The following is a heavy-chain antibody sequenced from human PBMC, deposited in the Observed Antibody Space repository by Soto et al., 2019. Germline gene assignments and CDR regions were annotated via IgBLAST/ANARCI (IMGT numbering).Heavy chain of an antibody. V-gene: IGHV4-39*07. CDR1: GGSISSSSYY. Sequence: SETLSLTCTVSGGSISSSSYYWGWIRQPPGKGLEWIGSIYYSGSTYYNPSLKSRVTISVDMSEKQSSLKLTSVTAADTAVYWCARDPVDGYAFFDYWGQGALVTVSS. D-gene: IGHD5-12*01. CDR2: IYYSGST. J-gene: IGHJ4*02. CDR3: ARDPVDGYAFFDY.